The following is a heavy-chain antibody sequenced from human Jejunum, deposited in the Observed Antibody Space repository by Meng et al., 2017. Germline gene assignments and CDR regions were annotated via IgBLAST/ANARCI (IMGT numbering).Heavy chain of an antibody. CDR2: IWYDGSNE. CDR1: GFTFRTFG. Sequence: GQPVESGGGVVQPGRSLRLSCAASGFTFRTFGMHWVRQAPGKGLEWVAIIWYDGSNEDYADSVRGRFTISRDNSKNILYLQMNNLRVDDTAMYYCATDLWGYWGQGTLVTVSS. CDR3: ATDLWGY. J-gene: IGHJ4*02. D-gene: IGHD2/OR15-2a*01. V-gene: IGHV3-33*01.